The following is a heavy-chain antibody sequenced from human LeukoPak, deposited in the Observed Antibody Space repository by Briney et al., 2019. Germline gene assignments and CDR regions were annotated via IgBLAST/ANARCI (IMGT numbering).Heavy chain of an antibody. CDR1: GFTFSSYG. Sequence: PGGSLRLSCAASGFTFSSYGMHWVRQAPGKGLEWVAVISYDGSNKYYADSVKGRFTISRDNSKHTLYLQMNSLRAEDTAVYYCAKDLAGYWSGGSCYTPFDYWGQGTLVTVSS. J-gene: IGHJ4*02. CDR3: AKDLAGYWSGGSCYTPFDY. CDR2: ISYDGSNK. V-gene: IGHV3-30*18. D-gene: IGHD2-15*01.